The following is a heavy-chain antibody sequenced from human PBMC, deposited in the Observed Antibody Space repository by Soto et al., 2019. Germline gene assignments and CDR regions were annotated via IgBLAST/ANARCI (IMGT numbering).Heavy chain of an antibody. Sequence: SVKVCCKASGGTFSSYAISWVRQAPGQGLEWMGGIIPIFGTANYAQKFQGRVTITADESTSTAYMELSSLRSEDTAVYYCARDDPYCSGGSCYYYYWGLGTLVTVSS. CDR1: GGTFSSYA. V-gene: IGHV1-69*13. J-gene: IGHJ4*02. CDR2: IIPIFGTA. D-gene: IGHD2-15*01. CDR3: ARDDPYCSGGSCYYYY.